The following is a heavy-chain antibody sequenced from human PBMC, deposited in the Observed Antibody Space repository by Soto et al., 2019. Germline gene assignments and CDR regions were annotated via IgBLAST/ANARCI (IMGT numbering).Heavy chain of an antibody. J-gene: IGHJ4*02. CDR1: GGSISSYY. CDR3: ARDHDSSGLLDY. D-gene: IGHD3-22*01. V-gene: IGHV4-59*01. CDR2: IYYSGST. Sequence: QVQLQESGPGLVKSSETLSLTCTVSGGSISSYYWSWIRQPPGKGLEWIGYIYYSGSTNYNPSLKSRVTISVDTSKNQFSLKLSSVTAADTAVYYCARDHDSSGLLDYWGQGTLVTVSS.